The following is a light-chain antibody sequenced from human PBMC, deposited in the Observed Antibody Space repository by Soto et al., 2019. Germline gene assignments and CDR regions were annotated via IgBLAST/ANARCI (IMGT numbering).Light chain of an antibody. V-gene: IGKV1-5*01. Sequence: DIQMTQSPSTLSASVGDRVTITCRASQSISSWLAWYQQKPGKAPKLLIYDASSLESVVPSRFSGSGSGTAFTLTISSLQPDDFATYYCQQYNSYWGFTFGPGTKVDIK. J-gene: IGKJ3*01. CDR1: QSISSW. CDR2: DAS. CDR3: QQYNSYWGFT.